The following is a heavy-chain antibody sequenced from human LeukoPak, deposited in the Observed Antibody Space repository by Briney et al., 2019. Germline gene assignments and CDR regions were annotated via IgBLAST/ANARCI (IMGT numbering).Heavy chain of an antibody. D-gene: IGHD1-14*01. CDR1: GYTFTSYY. V-gene: IGHV1-46*01. CDR3: ARGVNSVVEPENTYFDY. Sequence: GASVKVSCKASGYTFTSYYMHWVRQAPGPGLEWMGIINPSGGSTRYAQKFEGRVTMTRDKSTSTGYMELSSLRSEDTAVYYCARGVNSVVEPENTYFDYWGQGTLVTVSS. CDR2: INPSGGST. J-gene: IGHJ4*02.